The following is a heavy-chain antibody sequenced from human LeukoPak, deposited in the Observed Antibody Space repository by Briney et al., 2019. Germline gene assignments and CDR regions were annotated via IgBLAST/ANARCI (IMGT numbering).Heavy chain of an antibody. CDR1: GFTFDDCA. CDR2: IGFRFDNV. CDR3: ARGAGSSWYDYYYYMDV. Sequence: GSPLRLSCAASGFTFDDCAMHWVRQAPGKGLEWVAGIGFRFDNVDYADSVKGRFTISRDNAKNSLYLQMNSLRAEDTALYHCARGAGSSWYDYYYYMDVWGKGTTVTVSS. D-gene: IGHD6-13*01. J-gene: IGHJ6*03. V-gene: IGHV3-9*01.